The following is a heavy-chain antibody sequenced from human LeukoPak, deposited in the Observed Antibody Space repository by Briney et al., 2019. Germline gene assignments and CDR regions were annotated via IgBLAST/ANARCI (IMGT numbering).Heavy chain of an antibody. J-gene: IGHJ1*01. V-gene: IGHV4-31*03. CDR3: ARKVGGSGTVRD. Sequence: SGALSLTCTVSGGSISSGGYYLSWVRRHPGKGLEWIGYIYYSGSTYYNPSLKSRVTISVDTSKNQFSLKLSSVTAADTAVYYCARKVGGSGTVRDWGQGTLVTVSS. CDR1: GGSISSGGYY. CDR2: IYYSGST. D-gene: IGHD3-10*01.